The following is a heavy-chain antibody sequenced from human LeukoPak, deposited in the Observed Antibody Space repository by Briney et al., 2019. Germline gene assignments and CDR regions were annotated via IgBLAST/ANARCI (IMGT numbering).Heavy chain of an antibody. V-gene: IGHV1-18*01. CDR1: GYTFTSYG. Sequence: ASVKVSCKASGYTFTSYGISWVRQAPGQGLERMGWISAYNGNTNYAQKLQGRVTMTTDTSTSTAYMELRSLRSDDTAVHYCARDTFWSGPNWFDPWGQGTLVTVSS. CDR2: ISAYNGNT. CDR3: ARDTFWSGPNWFDP. D-gene: IGHD3-3*01. J-gene: IGHJ5*02.